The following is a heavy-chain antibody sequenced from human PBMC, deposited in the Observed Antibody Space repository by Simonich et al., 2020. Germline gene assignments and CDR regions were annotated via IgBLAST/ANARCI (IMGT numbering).Heavy chain of an antibody. CDR1: GFTFSSYG. Sequence: QVQLVESGGGVVQPGRSLRLSCAASGFTFSSYGMHWVRQAPGKRLGWVAVIWYDESNKYHADSVKVRFTISGDNSKNTLYLQMNSLRAEDTAVYYCARERAAAGESFDYWGQGTLVTVSS. D-gene: IGHD6-13*01. J-gene: IGHJ4*02. CDR3: ARERAAAGESFDY. CDR2: IWYDESNK. V-gene: IGHV3-33*01.